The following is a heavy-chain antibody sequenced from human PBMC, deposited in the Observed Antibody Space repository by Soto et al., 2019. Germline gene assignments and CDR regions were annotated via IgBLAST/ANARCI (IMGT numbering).Heavy chain of an antibody. CDR3: ARDLGIIYNYYGMDV. CDR1: GFTFSSYS. CDR2: IWYDGSNK. J-gene: IGHJ6*02. Sequence: GGSLRLSCSASGFTFSSYSMHWVRQAPGKGLEWVAVIWYDGSNKYYADSVKGRFTISRDNSKNTLYLQMNSLRAEDTAVYYCARDLGIIYNYYGMDVWGQGTTVTVSS. D-gene: IGHD7-27*01. V-gene: IGHV3-33*08.